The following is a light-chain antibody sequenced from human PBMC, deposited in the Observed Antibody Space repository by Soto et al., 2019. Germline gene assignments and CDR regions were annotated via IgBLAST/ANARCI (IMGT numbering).Light chain of an antibody. CDR2: AAS. Sequence: DIQMTQSPSSVSASVGDIVSISCLAIDGISSWLSWYQQKPGKAPKLLIYAASSLQSGVPSRFSGSGSGTDFTLTISSLQPDDFATYYCQQANSFPPRTFGQGTKVDI. CDR3: QQANSFPPRT. J-gene: IGKJ1*01. CDR1: DGISSW. V-gene: IGKV1-12*01.